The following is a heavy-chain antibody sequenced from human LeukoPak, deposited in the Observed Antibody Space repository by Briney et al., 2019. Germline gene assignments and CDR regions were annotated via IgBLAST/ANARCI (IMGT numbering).Heavy chain of an antibody. CDR3: AKSLGGYGNFDY. CDR1: GFAFSSYA. CDR2: VSGGDGIT. D-gene: IGHD5-18*01. Sequence: GGSLRLSCAASGFAFSSYAMSWVRQAPGKGLEWVSTVSGGDGITYYAGSVKGRFTISRDISKSTVYMQMNSLRAEDSAVYYCAKSLGGYGNFDYWGQGTLVTVSS. V-gene: IGHV3-23*01. J-gene: IGHJ4*02.